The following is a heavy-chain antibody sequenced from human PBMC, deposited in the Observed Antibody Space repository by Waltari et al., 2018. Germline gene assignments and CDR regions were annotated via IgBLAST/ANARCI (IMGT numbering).Heavy chain of an antibody. CDR1: GCSISSRSYY. J-gene: IGHJ3*02. CDR2: IYTSGST. V-gene: IGHV4-61*02. CDR3: ARETMEGAFDI. D-gene: IGHD3-3*01. Sequence: QVQLQESGPGLVKPSQTLSLTCTVSGCSISSRSYYWRWIRQPAGKGLEWIGRIYTSGSTNYNPSLKSRVTISVDTSKNQFSLKLSSVTAADTAVYYCARETMEGAFDIWGQGTMVTVSS.